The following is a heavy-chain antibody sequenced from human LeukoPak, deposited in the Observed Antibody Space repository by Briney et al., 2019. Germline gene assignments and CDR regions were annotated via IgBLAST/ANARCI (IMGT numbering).Heavy chain of an antibody. Sequence: RSGGSLRLSCAASGFTFDDYGMSWVRQAPGKGLEWVSGINWNGGSTGYADSVKGRFTISRDNAKNSLYLQMNSLRAEDTALYYCARDWGHYDSSGYYYAPFDPWGQGTLVTVSS. J-gene: IGHJ5*02. CDR3: ARDWGHYDSSGYYYAPFDP. CDR2: INWNGGST. D-gene: IGHD3-22*01. CDR1: GFTFDDYG. V-gene: IGHV3-20*04.